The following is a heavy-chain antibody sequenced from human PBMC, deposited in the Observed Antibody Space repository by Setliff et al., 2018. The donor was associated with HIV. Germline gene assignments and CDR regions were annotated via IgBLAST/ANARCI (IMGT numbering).Heavy chain of an antibody. J-gene: IGHJ6*02. Sequence: ASVKISCKASGYTFSTYAMHWVRQAPGQRLEWMGWINAGNGKTKYSQKFQGRVTIMRDTSASTAYMELSSLRSEDTAVYYCAREQVGFGPPRGMDVWGQGTTVTVSS. CDR3: AREQVGFGPPRGMDV. D-gene: IGHD3-10*01. V-gene: IGHV1-3*01. CDR1: GYTFSTYA. CDR2: INAGNGKT.